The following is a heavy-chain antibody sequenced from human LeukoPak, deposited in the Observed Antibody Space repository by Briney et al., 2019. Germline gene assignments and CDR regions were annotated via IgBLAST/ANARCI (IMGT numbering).Heavy chain of an antibody. J-gene: IGHJ4*02. CDR3: ARDEVGATYY. Sequence: GRSLRLSCAASGFTFSSYGMHWVRQAPGKGLEWVAVISYDGSNKYHADSVKGRFTISRDNSKNTLYLQMNSLRAEDTAVYYCARDEVGATYYWGQGTLVTVSS. CDR2: ISYDGSNK. D-gene: IGHD1-26*01. CDR1: GFTFSSYG. V-gene: IGHV3-30*03.